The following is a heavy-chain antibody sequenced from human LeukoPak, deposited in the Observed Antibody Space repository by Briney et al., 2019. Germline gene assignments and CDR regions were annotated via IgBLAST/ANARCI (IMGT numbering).Heavy chain of an antibody. J-gene: IGHJ4*02. CDR3: AKDHCTNGVCYTDY. CDR2: IRYDGSNK. V-gene: IGHV3-30*02. CDR1: GFTFSNYG. Sequence: GGSLRLSCAASGFTFSNYGMHWVRQAPGKGLEWVAFIRYDGSNKYYADSVKGRFTISRDNSKNTLYLQMNNLRGEDTAVYYCAKDHCTNGVCYTDYWGQGTLVTVSS. D-gene: IGHD2-8*01.